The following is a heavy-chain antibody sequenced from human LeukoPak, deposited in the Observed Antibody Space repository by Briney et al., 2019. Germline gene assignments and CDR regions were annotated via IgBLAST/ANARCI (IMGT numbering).Heavy chain of an antibody. Sequence: PGGSLRLSCAASGLNVSDFYMNWVRQAPGKGLEWVSSISSSSTYIYYADSVKGRFTISRDNAKNSLHLQMNSLRAEDTAVYYCARASEVSGIDVVVAPYDAFNIWGQGTMVTVSS. V-gene: IGHV3-21*06. CDR2: ISSSSTYI. CDR3: ARASEVSGIDVVVAPYDAFNI. CDR1: GLNVSDFY. D-gene: IGHD2-15*01. J-gene: IGHJ3*02.